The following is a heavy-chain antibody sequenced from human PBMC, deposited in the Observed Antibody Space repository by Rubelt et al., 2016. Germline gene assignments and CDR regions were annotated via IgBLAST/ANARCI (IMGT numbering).Heavy chain of an antibody. Sequence: GASVKVSCKASGYTFTGYYMHWVRQAPGQGLEWMGWINPNSGGTNYAQKFQGRVTMTRDTSISTAYMELSRLRSDDTAVYYCARDGDYDFWSGYYPTTHSFDYWGQGTLVTVSS. CDR3: ARDGDYDFWSGYYPTTHSFDY. V-gene: IGHV1-2*02. CDR2: INPNSGGT. J-gene: IGHJ4*02. CDR1: GYTFTGYY. D-gene: IGHD3-3*01.